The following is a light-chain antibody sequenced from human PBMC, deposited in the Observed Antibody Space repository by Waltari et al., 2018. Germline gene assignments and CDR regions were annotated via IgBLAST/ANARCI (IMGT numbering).Light chain of an antibody. CDR1: QNVRNY. CDR3: QQLNT. Sequence: EIVLTQSPGTLSLSPGERATLSCRASQNVRNYLARYQQRPGQAPRLLIYDASKRATGIPARFSGSGSGTDFTLTISSLEPEDFAVYYCQQLNTFGGGTKVEIK. CDR2: DAS. V-gene: IGKV3-11*01. J-gene: IGKJ4*01.